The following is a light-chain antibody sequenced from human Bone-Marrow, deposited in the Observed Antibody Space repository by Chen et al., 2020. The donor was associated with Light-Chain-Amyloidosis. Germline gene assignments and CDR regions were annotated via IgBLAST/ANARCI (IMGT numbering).Light chain of an antibody. CDR3: QQSYSMSSIT. J-gene: IGKJ5*01. V-gene: IGKV1-39*01. CDR2: AAS. CDR1: QRISNY. Sequence: DIQMTQSPSSLSASVGDRVTITCRASQRISNYLNWYQQKPGKVPKLLIHAASTLQSGVPLRFSGSGSGTDFILTISSVQPEDFAIYYCQQSYSMSSITFGQGTRLEIK.